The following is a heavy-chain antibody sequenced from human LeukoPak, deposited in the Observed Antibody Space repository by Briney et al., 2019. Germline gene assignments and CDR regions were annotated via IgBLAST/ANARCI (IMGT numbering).Heavy chain of an antibody. D-gene: IGHD3-9*01. J-gene: IGHJ4*02. CDR1: GFTFSNAW. V-gene: IGHV3-15*01. CDR2: IKSKTDGGTT. Sequence: GGSLRLSCAASGFTFSNAWMSWVRQAPGKGLEWVGRIKSKTDGGTTDYAAPVKGRFTISRDDSKNTLYLQMNSLKTEDTAVYYCTTNYDSLTGYRFDYWGQGTLVTVSS. CDR3: TTNYDSLTGYRFDY.